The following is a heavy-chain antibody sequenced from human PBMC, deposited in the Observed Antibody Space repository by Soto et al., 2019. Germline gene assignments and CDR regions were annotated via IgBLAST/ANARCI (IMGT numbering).Heavy chain of an antibody. CDR1: GFSLCSYA. Sequence: QVQLVESGGGVVQPGGSLRLSCATSGFSLCSYAMHWVRQAPGKGLEWVALMSYDETKKYYADSVKGRFTISRDTSKNTLFLQMNNLRVEDTAVYYCAKDRRDGDFMHILVVDFWGQGALVTVSS. CDR2: MSYDETKK. V-gene: IGHV3-30*18. D-gene: IGHD2-15*01. CDR3: AKDRRDGDFMHILVVDF. J-gene: IGHJ4*02.